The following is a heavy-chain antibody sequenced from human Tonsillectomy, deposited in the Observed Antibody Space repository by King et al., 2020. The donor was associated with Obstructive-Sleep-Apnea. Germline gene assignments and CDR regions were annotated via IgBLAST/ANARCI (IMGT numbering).Heavy chain of an antibody. CDR2: IYYSGST. Sequence: PLQESGPGLVKPSETLSLTCTVSGGSISSSSNYWGWIRQPPGKGLEWIGSIYYSGSTYYNPSLKSRVTISGDTSKNQFSLKLSSVTAADTAVYYCARDLVEQQLAHFDYWGQGTLVTVSS. V-gene: IGHV4-39*07. J-gene: IGHJ4*02. CDR1: GGSISSSSNY. D-gene: IGHD6-13*01. CDR3: ARDLVEQQLAHFDY.